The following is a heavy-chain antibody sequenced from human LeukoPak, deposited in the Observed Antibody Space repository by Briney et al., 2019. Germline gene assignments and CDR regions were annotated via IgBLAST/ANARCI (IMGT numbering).Heavy chain of an antibody. V-gene: IGHV4-59*01. CDR2: IYYRGNT. J-gene: IGHJ4*02. CDR1: GGSISSYY. Sequence: SETLSPTCTVSGGSISSYYWSWIRQPPGKGLEWIGYIYYRGNTNYNPSLKSRVTISVDMSKNQFSLKLSSVTAADTAVYYCTRGGYNYDSPPGDPFDYWGQGTLVTVSS. CDR3: TRGGYNYDSPPGDPFDY. D-gene: IGHD5-18*01.